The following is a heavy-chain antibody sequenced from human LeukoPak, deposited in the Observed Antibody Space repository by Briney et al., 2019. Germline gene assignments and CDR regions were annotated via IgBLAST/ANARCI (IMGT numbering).Heavy chain of an antibody. CDR2: IYSGGTT. Sequence: GGSLRLSCVASGFTLSSSYMTWVRQAPGKGLEWVSFIYSGGTTYYADSVKGRFTISRDNSKNTLYLQMNSLRAEDTAVYYCARQIGGGWSFDYWGQGTLVTVSS. V-gene: IGHV3-66*04. CDR1: GFTLSSSY. D-gene: IGHD6-19*01. CDR3: ARQIGGGWSFDY. J-gene: IGHJ4*02.